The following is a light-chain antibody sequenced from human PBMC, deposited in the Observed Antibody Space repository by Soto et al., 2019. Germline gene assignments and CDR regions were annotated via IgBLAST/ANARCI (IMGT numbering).Light chain of an antibody. CDR3: QAYDYSLTASV. Sequence: QSVLTQRASVSGSPGQSITISCTGSDSDIGTYNYVSWYQHLPGKAPRLIIYEVTNRPSGISNRFSGSKSGNTASLTISGLQAEDDADYYCQAYDYSLTASVFGGGTQLTVL. J-gene: IGLJ3*02. V-gene: IGLV2-14*01. CDR1: DSDIGTYNY. CDR2: EVT.